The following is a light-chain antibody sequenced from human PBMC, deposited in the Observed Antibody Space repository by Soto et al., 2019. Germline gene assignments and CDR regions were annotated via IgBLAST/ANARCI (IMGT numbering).Light chain of an antibody. CDR2: EAS. J-gene: IGKJ3*01. V-gene: IGKV3-20*01. CDR3: QQYGKSPGLFT. CDR1: QSVTNS. Sequence: EIVLTQSPATLSLSPGERATLSCRASQSVTNSLAWYQQKPGQAPRLLIYEASSRATGIPDRFIGSGSGSDFSLTISRLEPEDFAVYYCQQYGKSPGLFTFGPGTKVDIK.